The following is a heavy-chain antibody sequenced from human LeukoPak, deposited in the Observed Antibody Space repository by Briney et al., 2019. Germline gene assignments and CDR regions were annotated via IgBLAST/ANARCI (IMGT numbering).Heavy chain of an antibody. CDR1: GGSISSYY. Sequence: SETLSLTCTASGGSISSYYWSWIRQHPGKGLEWIGYIYYSGSTYYNPSLKSRVTISVDTSKNQFSLKLSSVTAADTAVYYCARGGGAPLAYYYYGMDVWGQGTTVTVSS. V-gene: IGHV4-59*06. CDR2: IYYSGST. CDR3: ARGGGAPLAYYYYGMDV. J-gene: IGHJ6*02. D-gene: IGHD3-10*01.